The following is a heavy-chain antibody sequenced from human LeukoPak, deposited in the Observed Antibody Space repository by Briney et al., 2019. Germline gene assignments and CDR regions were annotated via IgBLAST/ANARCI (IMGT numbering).Heavy chain of an antibody. V-gene: IGHV1-18*01. Sequence: GASVKVSCKASGYTFTSYGISWVRQAPGQGLEWMGWISAYNGNTNYAQKLQGRVTMTTDTSTSTVYMELRGLRSDDTAVYYCARDMSEAAELFDYWGQGTLVTVSS. CDR2: ISAYNGNT. CDR3: ARDMSEAAELFDY. D-gene: IGHD2-15*01. J-gene: IGHJ4*02. CDR1: GYTFTSYG.